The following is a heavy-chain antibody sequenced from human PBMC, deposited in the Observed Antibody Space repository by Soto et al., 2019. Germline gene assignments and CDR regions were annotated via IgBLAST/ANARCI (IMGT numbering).Heavy chain of an antibody. Sequence: GGSLRLSCAASRFTFNDYYMSWIRQAPGKGLEWVSYISTGGSAIYYADSVRGRFTISRDNAKNSLYLQMNSLRAEDTAVYYCAKRRYYDFWSGSWFDPWGQGTLVTVSS. CDR3: AKRRYYDFWSGSWFDP. V-gene: IGHV3-11*01. CDR1: RFTFNDYY. J-gene: IGHJ5*02. CDR2: ISTGGSAI. D-gene: IGHD3-3*01.